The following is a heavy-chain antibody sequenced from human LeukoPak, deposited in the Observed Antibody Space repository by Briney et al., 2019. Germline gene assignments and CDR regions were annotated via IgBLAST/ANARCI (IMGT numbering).Heavy chain of an antibody. V-gene: IGHV4-4*07. J-gene: IGHJ4*02. D-gene: IGHD2-15*01. CDR1: GGSISTNY. CDR3: ARGSAAPAPFDY. CDR2: IYSSGST. Sequence: PSETLSLTCTVSGGSISTNYWNWIRQPAGKGLEWIGRIYSSGSTNYNPSLERRVTLSVDTSKNQFSLNLSSVSAADTAMYYCARGSAAPAPFDYWGQGTLVTVSS.